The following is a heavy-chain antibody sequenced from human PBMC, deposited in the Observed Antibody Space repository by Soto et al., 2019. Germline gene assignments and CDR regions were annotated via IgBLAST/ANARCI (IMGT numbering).Heavy chain of an antibody. Sequence: QVQLQESGPGLVKPSQTLSLICTVSGDSISSENYFWSGIRQPPGQGLEWGGYISNRGTPYYNPTLKDRVTISLDTSKNRFSLDMYSVTAADTAVYYCAREVTVVALSDAFDIWGQGTMVTVSS. CDR2: ISNRGTP. J-gene: IGHJ3*02. CDR3: AREVTVVALSDAFDI. CDR1: GDSISSENYF. D-gene: IGHD2-21*01. V-gene: IGHV4-30-4*01.